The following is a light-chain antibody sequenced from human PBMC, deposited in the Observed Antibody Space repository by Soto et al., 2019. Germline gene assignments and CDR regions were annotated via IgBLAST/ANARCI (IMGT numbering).Light chain of an antibody. J-gene: IGLJ1*01. CDR3: QSFDNSLSGFYV. V-gene: IGLV1-40*01. Sequence: QSVLTQTPSVSGAPGQRVTISCTGTNSNIEAGYDVHWYQHLPGRAPKLLIFANTHRPSGVPDRFSGSKSGTSASLAITGLQPEDEADYYCQSFDNSLSGFYVFGSGTKLTVL. CDR1: NSNIEAGYD. CDR2: ANT.